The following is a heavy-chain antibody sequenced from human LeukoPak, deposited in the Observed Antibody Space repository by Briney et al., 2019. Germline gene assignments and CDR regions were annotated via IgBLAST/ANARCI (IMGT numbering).Heavy chain of an antibody. D-gene: IGHD4-23*01. CDR1: GFTFSTYA. CDR2: LSGNGNTI. V-gene: IGHV3-23*01. Sequence: GGSLRLSCAASGFTFSTYAMSWVRQAPGKGLECVSALSGNGNTIYYADSVKGRFTISRDNSKNTLSLQMNSLRAEDTAVYYCAKALYGGHDYWGQGTLVTVSS. CDR3: AKALYGGHDY. J-gene: IGHJ4*02.